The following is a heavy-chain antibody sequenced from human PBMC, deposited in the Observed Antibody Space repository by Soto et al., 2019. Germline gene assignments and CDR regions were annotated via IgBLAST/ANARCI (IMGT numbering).Heavy chain of an antibody. CDR2: IIPIFGTA. CDR3: ARYSRSSYYCYGMDV. V-gene: IGHV1-69*13. D-gene: IGHD6-6*01. CDR1: GGTFSNYA. J-gene: IGHJ6*02. Sequence: GXSVKVSCKASGGTFSNYAISWVRQAPGQGLEWMGGIIPIFGTANYAQKFQGRVTITADESTSTAYMELSSLRSEDTAVYYCARYSRSSYYCYGMDVWXQGTTVTVSS.